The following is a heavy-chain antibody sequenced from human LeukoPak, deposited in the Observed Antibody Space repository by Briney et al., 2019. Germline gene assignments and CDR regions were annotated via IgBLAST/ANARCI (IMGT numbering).Heavy chain of an antibody. CDR2: ISSSSSYI. CDR3: ARDPGYSYGYEGPYYFDY. D-gene: IGHD5-18*01. Sequence: GGSLRLSCAASGFTFSGYSMNWVRQAPGKGLEWVSSISSSSSYIYYADSVKGRFTISRDNAKNSLYLQMNSLRAEDTAVYYCARDPGYSYGYEGPYYFDYWGQGTLVTVSS. J-gene: IGHJ4*02. V-gene: IGHV3-21*01. CDR1: GFTFSGYS.